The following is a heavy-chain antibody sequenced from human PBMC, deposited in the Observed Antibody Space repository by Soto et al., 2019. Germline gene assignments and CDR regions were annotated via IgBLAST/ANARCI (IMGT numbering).Heavy chain of an antibody. CDR3: ATGGYSDGWGY. Sequence: EVQLVESGGGLVPPGGSLSLSCVGSGFTFSSYWMHWVRQVPGKGPVWVSRVNGDGSAPSYADFVKGRFTVSRDNGKNTLYLEMNRLSAEDTAVYHCATGGYSDGWGYWGQGTLVTVSS. CDR2: VNGDGSAP. CDR1: GFTFSSYW. V-gene: IGHV3-74*01. J-gene: IGHJ4*02. D-gene: IGHD5-12*01.